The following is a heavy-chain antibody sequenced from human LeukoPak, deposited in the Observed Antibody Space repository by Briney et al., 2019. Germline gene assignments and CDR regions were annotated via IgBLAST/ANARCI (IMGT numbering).Heavy chain of an antibody. CDR3: ARGSYSSSWYGGAFDI. J-gene: IGHJ3*02. V-gene: IGHV3-66*01. CDR1: GFTVSSNY. CDR2: IYSVGST. Sequence: PGGSLRLSCAASGFTVSSNYMNWVRQAPGKELEWVSVIYSVGSTYYADSVKGRFTISRDNSKNTLYLQVNSLRAEDTAVYYCARGSYSSSWYGGAFDIWGQGTMATVSS. D-gene: IGHD6-13*01.